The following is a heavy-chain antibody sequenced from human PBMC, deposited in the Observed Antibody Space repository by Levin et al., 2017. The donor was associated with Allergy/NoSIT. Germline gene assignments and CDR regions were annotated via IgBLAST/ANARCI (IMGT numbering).Heavy chain of an antibody. V-gene: IGHV3-9*01. J-gene: IGHJ6*02. CDR3: AKDMRGYYYYGMDA. CDR1: GFTFDDYA. D-gene: IGHD3-10*01. CDR2: ISWNSGSI. Sequence: PGGSLRLSCAASGFTFDDYAMHWVRQAPGKGLEWVSGISWNSGSIGYADSVKGRFTISRDNAKNSLYLQMNSLRAEDTALYYCAKDMRGYYYYGMDAWGQGTTVTVSS.